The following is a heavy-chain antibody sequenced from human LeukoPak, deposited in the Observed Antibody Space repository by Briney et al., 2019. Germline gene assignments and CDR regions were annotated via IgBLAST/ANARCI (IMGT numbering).Heavy chain of an antibody. CDR1: GGSITNTNYY. D-gene: IGHD3-3*01. CDR2: IYTSGST. V-gene: IGHV4-39*07. Sequence: SETLSLTCSVSGGSITNTNYYWAWIRQSPGKGLEWIGRIYTSGSTNYNPSLKSRVTMSVDTSKNQFSLKLSSVTAADTAVYYCAREAIFGVVYHYYYMDVWGKGTTVTVSS. CDR3: AREAIFGVVYHYYYMDV. J-gene: IGHJ6*03.